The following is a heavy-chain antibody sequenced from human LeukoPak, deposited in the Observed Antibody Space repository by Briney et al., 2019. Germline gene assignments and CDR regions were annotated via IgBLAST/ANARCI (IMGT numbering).Heavy chain of an antibody. V-gene: IGHV3-7*01. J-gene: IGHJ4*02. D-gene: IGHD7-27*01. CDR1: GLTLSNYW. CDR2: IKTDGSLV. CDR3: ARDLNWETY. Sequence: GGSLRLSCVASGLTLSNYWMTWVRQAPGKGLEWVANIKTDGSLVYYVDSVKGRFTISRDNAKNSLYLQMNSLRAEDTAVYYCARDLNWETYWGQGTLVSVSS.